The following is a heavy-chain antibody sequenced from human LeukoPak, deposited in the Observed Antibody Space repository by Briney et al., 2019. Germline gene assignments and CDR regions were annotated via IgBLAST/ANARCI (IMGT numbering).Heavy chain of an antibody. V-gene: IGHV3-23*01. D-gene: IGHD1-26*01. J-gene: IGHJ6*03. Sequence: GGSLRLSCTASGFTFSSYGMSWVRQAPGKGLEWVSAISGSGGSTYYADSAKGRFTISRDNSKNTLYLQMNSLRAEDTAVYYCAREEWELLRYYYYYMDVWGKGTTVTVSS. CDR2: ISGSGGST. CDR3: AREEWELLRYYYYYMDV. CDR1: GFTFSSYG.